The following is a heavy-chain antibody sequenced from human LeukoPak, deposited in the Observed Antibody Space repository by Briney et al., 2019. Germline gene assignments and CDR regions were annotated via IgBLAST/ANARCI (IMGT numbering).Heavy chain of an antibody. CDR2: ICADGST. CDR3: TRGGRPGRDGFDI. J-gene: IGHJ3*02. Sequence: GGSLRLSCAASILIVTNNSMSWVRQAPGKGLEWVSPICADGSTYSADSVRGRFTLTRDYYKNTLDLQMDALRVEDTAVYYCTRGGRPGRDGFDIWGQGIMVTVSS. CDR1: ILIVTNNS. V-gene: IGHV3-66*01.